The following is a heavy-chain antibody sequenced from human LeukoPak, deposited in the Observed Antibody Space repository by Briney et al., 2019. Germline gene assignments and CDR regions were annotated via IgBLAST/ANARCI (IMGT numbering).Heavy chain of an antibody. CDR3: ARALSSSWYYYGMDV. J-gene: IGHJ6*02. Sequence: SEALSLTCAVYGGSFNGYYWSWIRQPPGKGLERIGEINHSGSTNYNPSLKSRVTISVDTSKNQFSLKLSSVTAADTAVYYCARALSSSWYYYGMDVWGQGTTVTVSS. V-gene: IGHV4-34*01. CDR1: GGSFNGYY. D-gene: IGHD6-13*01. CDR2: INHSGST.